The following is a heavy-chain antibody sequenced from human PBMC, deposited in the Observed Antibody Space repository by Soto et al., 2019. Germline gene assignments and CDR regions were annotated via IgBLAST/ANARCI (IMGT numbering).Heavy chain of an antibody. CDR1: GFSLSTTSVG. CDR3: AHSGNSGYFTNCFGP. D-gene: IGHD5-12*01. Sequence: ATGPTLENPTKTLTLTCSLSGFSLSTTSVGVGWIRQPPGKALEWLALIYWDDDKRYSPSLKSRLTITKDTSKNQVVLTMSNMDPVDTATYYCAHSGNSGYFTNCFGPWGQGTLVTVSS. J-gene: IGHJ5*02. V-gene: IGHV2-5*02. CDR2: IYWDDDK.